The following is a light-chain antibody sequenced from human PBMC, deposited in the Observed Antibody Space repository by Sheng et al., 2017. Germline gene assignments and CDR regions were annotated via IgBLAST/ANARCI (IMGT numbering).Light chain of an antibody. V-gene: IGLV2-8*01. J-gene: IGLJ2*01. CDR1: SSDVGGYNY. CDR2: EVS. CDR3: SSYAGSNTVV. Sequence: QSALTQPPSASGSPGQSVTISCTGTSSDVGGYNYVSWYQQHPGKAPKLMIYEVSKRPSGVPDRFSGSKSGNTASLTVSGLQAEDEADYYCSSYAGSNTVVFGGGYQADRP.